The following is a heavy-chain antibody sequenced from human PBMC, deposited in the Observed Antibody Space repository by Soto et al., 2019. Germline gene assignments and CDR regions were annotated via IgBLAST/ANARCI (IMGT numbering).Heavy chain of an antibody. CDR2: IYPGDSDS. Sequence: GESLKISCKGSGYNFANYWIAWVRQMPRKGLEWMGIIYPGDSDSRYSPSFQGQVTISADKSINTAYLQWRSLRASDTAMYYCARPRSGSYRLDYYGMDVWGQGTTVTVSS. D-gene: IGHD3-10*01. J-gene: IGHJ6*02. CDR1: GYNFANYW. CDR3: ARPRSGSYRLDYYGMDV. V-gene: IGHV5-51*01.